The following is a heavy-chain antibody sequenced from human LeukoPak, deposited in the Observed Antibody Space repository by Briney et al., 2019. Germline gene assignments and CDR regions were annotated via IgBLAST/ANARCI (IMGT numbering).Heavy chain of an antibody. Sequence: GGPLTLSCAASGFTFSNYDMHWVRHATGKGLEWVSAIGTAGDTYYQGSVRGRFTMSRENAKNSLYVQMNSLTAGDTAVYYCARGADTYFDYWGQGILVTVSS. D-gene: IGHD2-15*01. CDR2: IGTAGDT. V-gene: IGHV3-13*04. CDR3: ARGADTYFDY. CDR1: GFTFSNYD. J-gene: IGHJ4*02.